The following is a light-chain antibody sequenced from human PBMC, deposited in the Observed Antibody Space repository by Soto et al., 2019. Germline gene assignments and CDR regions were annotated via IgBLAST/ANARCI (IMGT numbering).Light chain of an antibody. Sequence: EIVMTQAPPTLSVSPGERGILSCRASQNIHDKLAWYQQKPGQTPRLLIYDASTRATGISGSFSGSGSGTDFTLTTSRLEPENFAVSSCQYYGTSPSFGQGTRLEIK. V-gene: IGKV3-15*01. CDR1: QNIHDK. CDR3: QYYGTSPS. CDR2: DAS. J-gene: IGKJ5*01.